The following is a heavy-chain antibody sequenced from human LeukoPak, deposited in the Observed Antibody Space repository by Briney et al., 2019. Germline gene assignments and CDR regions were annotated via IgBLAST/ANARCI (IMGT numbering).Heavy chain of an antibody. CDR2: ISSASNTI. Sequence: GGSLRLSCPPSGFTFSSYSMNWVRQAPGKGLEWVSYISSASNTIYYADSVKGRFTISRDNAKNSLYLQMNSLRAEDTAMYYCARDGWFGDNNWFDPWGQGTLVTLSS. D-gene: IGHD3-10*01. CDR3: ARDGWFGDNNWFDP. V-gene: IGHV3-48*01. J-gene: IGHJ5*02. CDR1: GFTFSSYS.